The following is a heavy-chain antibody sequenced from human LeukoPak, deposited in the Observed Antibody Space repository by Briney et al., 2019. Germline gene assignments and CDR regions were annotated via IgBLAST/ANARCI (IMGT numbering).Heavy chain of an antibody. CDR2: ISYDGSKK. CDR1: GFTLSRYT. CDR3: ARPLRTAPYYCNGVDA. J-gene: IGHJ6*02. Sequence: GRSLRLSCAASGFTLSRYTMRWVRQAPGKGLEWVALISYDGSKKFYADSVKGRFTISRDNSEKTLYLQMNSLRPDDAAVYFCARPLRTAPYYCNGVDAWGQGTTVSVAS. V-gene: IGHV3-30-3*01. D-gene: IGHD1-1*01.